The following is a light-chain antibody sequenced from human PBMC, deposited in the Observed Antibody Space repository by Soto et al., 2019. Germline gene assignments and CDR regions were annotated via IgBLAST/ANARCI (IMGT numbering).Light chain of an antibody. Sequence: DIQMTQSPSSLSASVGDRVPSTFRASQGISNYLAWYQQKPGKVPKLLIYAASTLQSGVPSRFSGSGSGTDFTLTISSLQPEDVATYYCQKYNSAPWTFGQGTKVDIK. CDR1: QGISNY. CDR3: QKYNSAPWT. CDR2: AAS. V-gene: IGKV1-27*01. J-gene: IGKJ1*01.